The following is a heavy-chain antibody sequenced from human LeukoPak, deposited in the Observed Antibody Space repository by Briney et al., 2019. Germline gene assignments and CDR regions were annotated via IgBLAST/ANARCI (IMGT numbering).Heavy chain of an antibody. J-gene: IGHJ4*02. CDR2: ISSGGST. CDR1: GFTFSGNY. CDR3: ASCVYYDSSGYPFDY. D-gene: IGHD3-22*01. V-gene: IGHV3-53*01. Sequence: GGSRRLSCAASGFTFSGNYISWVRQAPGKGLGWVSVISSGGSTYYADSVKGRFTISRDNSKNTLYLQMNSLRAEDTAVYYCASCVYYDSSGYPFDYWGQGTLVTVAS.